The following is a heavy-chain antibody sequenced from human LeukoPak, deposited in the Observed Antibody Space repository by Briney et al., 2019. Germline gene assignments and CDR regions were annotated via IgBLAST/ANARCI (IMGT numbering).Heavy chain of an antibody. V-gene: IGHV3-23*01. CDR3: AKGSSGYFFDL. CDR1: GFTFSSYA. Sequence: GGSLRLSCAASGFTFSSYAMSWVRQAPGKGLEWVSTISGSGGSTYYADSVKGRFTISRDNSKNTLYLQMNSLGAEDTALYYCAKGSSGYFFDLWGQGTLVTVSS. CDR2: ISGSGGST. J-gene: IGHJ4*02. D-gene: IGHD3-22*01.